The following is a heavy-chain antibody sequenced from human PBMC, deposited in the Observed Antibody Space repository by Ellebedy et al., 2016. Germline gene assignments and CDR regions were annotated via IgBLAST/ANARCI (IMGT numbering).Heavy chain of an antibody. CDR3: ARALSSSSGWFDP. CDR1: GGSISSGGYY. D-gene: IGHD6-6*01. Sequence: SETLSLTCTVSGGSISSGGYYWSWIRQHPGKGLEWIGYIYYSGSTYYNPSLKSRVTISVDTSKNQFSLKLSSVTAADTAVYYCARALSSSSGWFDPWGQGTLVTVSS. CDR2: IYYSGST. V-gene: IGHV4-31*03. J-gene: IGHJ5*02.